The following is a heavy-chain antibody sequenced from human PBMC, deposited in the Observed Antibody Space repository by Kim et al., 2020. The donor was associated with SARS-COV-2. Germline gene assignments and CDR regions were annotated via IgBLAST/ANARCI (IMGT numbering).Heavy chain of an antibody. CDR2: ISGSGGST. CDR3: AKAGPITMIVVVIRGTKYFQH. Sequence: GGSLRLSCAASGFTFSSYAMSWVRQAPGKGLEWVSAISGSGGSTYYADSVKGRFTISRDNSKNTLYLQMNSLRAEDTAVYYCAKAGPITMIVVVIRGTKYFQHWGQGTLVTVSS. D-gene: IGHD3-22*01. CDR1: GFTFSSYA. J-gene: IGHJ1*01. V-gene: IGHV3-23*01.